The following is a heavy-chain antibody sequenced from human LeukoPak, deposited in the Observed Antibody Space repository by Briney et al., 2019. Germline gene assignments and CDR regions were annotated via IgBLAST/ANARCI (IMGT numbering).Heavy chain of an antibody. J-gene: IGHJ4*02. V-gene: IGHV3-23*01. Sequence: GGSLRLSCAASGFTFSSYTMSWVRQAPGKGLEWVSAISGSGGSTYYADSVKGRFTISRDNSKNTLYLQMNSLRAEDAAVYYCARTYYYDTVLLDYWGQGTLVTVSS. CDR3: ARTYYYDTVLLDY. CDR1: GFTFSSYT. CDR2: ISGSGGST. D-gene: IGHD3-22*01.